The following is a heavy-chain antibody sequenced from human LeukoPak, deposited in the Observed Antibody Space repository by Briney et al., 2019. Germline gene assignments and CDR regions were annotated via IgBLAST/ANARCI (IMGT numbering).Heavy chain of an antibody. Sequence: SETLSLTCTVSGGSMSSYYWSWIRQPPGKGLEWIGYIYYSGSTNYNPSLKSRVTISVDTSKNQFTLKLSSVTAADTGVYYCARYGSATVARFDYWGQGILVTVSS. CDR2: IYYSGST. J-gene: IGHJ4*02. D-gene: IGHD4-11*01. CDR1: GGSMSSYY. CDR3: ARYGSATVARFDY. V-gene: IGHV4-59*01.